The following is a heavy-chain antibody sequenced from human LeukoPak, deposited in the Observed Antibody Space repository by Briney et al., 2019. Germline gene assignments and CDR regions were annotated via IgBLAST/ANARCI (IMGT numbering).Heavy chain of an antibody. D-gene: IGHD4-11*01. Sequence: GGSLRLSCAASGFTFSNAWMSWVRQAPGKGLEWVGRIKSKADGGTTDYAAPVKGRFTISRDDSKNTLYLQMNSLKTEDTAVYYCTTGDYSDYGAFDIWGKGTMVTVSS. J-gene: IGHJ3*02. CDR3: TTGDYSDYGAFDI. V-gene: IGHV3-15*01. CDR2: IKSKADGGTT. CDR1: GFTFSNAW.